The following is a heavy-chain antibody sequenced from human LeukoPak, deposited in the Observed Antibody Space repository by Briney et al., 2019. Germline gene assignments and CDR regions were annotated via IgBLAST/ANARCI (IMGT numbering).Heavy chain of an antibody. J-gene: IGHJ5*02. D-gene: IGHD3-3*01. CDR1: GGTFSSYA. Sequence: SVKVSCKASGGTFSSYAISWVRQAPGQGLEWMGGIIPIFGTANYAQKFQGRVTITTDESTSTAYMELSSLRSEDTAVYYCARDRITIFGVVNKGWFDPWGQETLVTVSS. V-gene: IGHV1-69*05. CDR3: ARDRITIFGVVNKGWFDP. CDR2: IIPIFGTA.